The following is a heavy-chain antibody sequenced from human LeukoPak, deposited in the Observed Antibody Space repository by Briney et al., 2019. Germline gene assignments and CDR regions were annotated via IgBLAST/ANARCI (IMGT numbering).Heavy chain of an antibody. V-gene: IGHV3-23*01. CDR3: ATESFHY. D-gene: IGHD3-10*01. CDR1: GFTFSRVS. CDR2: ISNSGTIT. J-gene: IGHJ4*02. Sequence: AGGALRLSCAVSGFTFSRVSMKWGRQAPGKGLEWVSIISNSGTITSYADSVKGRFTISRDNSKNTVYLQMNSLRAEDTALYYCATESFHYWGQGTLVAVSS.